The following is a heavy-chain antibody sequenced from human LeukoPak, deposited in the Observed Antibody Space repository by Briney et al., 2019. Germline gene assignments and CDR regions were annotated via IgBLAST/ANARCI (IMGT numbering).Heavy chain of an antibody. CDR1: GFTFSSYS. D-gene: IGHD3-9*01. CDR2: ISSSSSTI. J-gene: IGHJ3*02. V-gene: IGHV3-48*01. Sequence: TGGSLRLSCAASGFTFSSYSMNWVRQAPGKGLEWVSYISSSSSTIYYADSVKGRFTTSRDNAKNSLYLQMNSLRAEDTAVYYCARERGVRYFDWLFDAFDIWGQGTMVTVSS. CDR3: ARERGVRYFDWLFDAFDI.